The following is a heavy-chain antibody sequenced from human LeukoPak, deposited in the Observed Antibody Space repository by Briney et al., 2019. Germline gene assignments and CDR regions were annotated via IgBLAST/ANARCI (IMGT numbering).Heavy chain of an antibody. J-gene: IGHJ4*02. D-gene: IGHD3-9*01. Sequence: GGSLRLSCAASGFTFSSYSMNWVRQAPGKGLEWVSYISSSSSTIYYADSVKGRFTISRDNAKNSLYLQMNSLRAEDTAVYYCARDGGFETLRYFDYWGQGTLVTVSS. CDR3: ARDGGFETLRYFDY. CDR2: ISSSSSTI. CDR1: GFTFSSYS. V-gene: IGHV3-48*04.